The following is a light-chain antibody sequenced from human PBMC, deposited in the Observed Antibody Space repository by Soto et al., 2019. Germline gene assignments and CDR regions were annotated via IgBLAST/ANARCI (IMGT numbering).Light chain of an antibody. V-gene: IGKV3-20*01. CDR2: GAS. CDR3: QQSYSTPPLT. CDR1: QSVSSSY. J-gene: IGKJ4*01. Sequence: EIVLTQSPGTLSLSPGERATLSCRASQSVSSSYLAWYQQKPGQAPRLLIYGASSRATGIPDRFSGSGSGTDFTLTISSLQPEDCATYYCQQSYSTPPLTFGGGTKVEIK.